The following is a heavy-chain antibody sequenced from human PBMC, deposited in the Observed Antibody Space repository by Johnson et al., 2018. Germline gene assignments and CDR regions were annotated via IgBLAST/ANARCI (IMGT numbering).Heavy chain of an antibody. Sequence: VQLVESGGGVVQPGRSLRLSCAASGFTFSSSGMHWVRQAPGKGLEWVAVISYDGSNKYYADSVKGRFTISRDNSKNTIYLQMNSLRAEDTAVYYCAKDRSGSYYGGGAFDIWGQGTMVTVSS. V-gene: IGHV3-30*18. J-gene: IGHJ3*02. CDR1: GFTFSSSG. CDR2: ISYDGSNK. CDR3: AKDRSGSYYGGGAFDI. D-gene: IGHD1-26*01.